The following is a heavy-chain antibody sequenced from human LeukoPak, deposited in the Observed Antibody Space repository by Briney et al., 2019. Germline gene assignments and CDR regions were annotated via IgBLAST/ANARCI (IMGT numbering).Heavy chain of an antibody. Sequence: GGSLRLSCAASGFTFSSYNMNWVRQAPGKGLEWVSYITLSSTSIYYADSVMGRFTISRDNAKKSLYLQMNSLRAEDTAVYYCARSSRSGYYTGACAYWGQGTLVTVSS. CDR3: ARSSRSGYYTGACAY. CDR1: GFTFSSYN. V-gene: IGHV3-48*01. J-gene: IGHJ4*02. D-gene: IGHD3-3*01. CDR2: ITLSSTSI.